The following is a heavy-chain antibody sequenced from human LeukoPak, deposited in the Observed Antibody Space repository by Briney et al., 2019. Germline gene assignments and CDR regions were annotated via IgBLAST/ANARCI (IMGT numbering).Heavy chain of an antibody. CDR2: IKQDGNVK. D-gene: IGHD6-13*01. CDR1: GFTFSSYW. J-gene: IGHJ3*02. V-gene: IGHV3-7*01. CDR3: AREGSSFRAFDI. Sequence: GGSLRLSCAASGFTFSSYWMNWVRQAPGKGLEWVANIKQDGNVKYYVDSVTGRFTISRDNAKNSLYLQMNSPRAEDTAVYYCAREGSSFRAFDIWGQGTMVTVSS.